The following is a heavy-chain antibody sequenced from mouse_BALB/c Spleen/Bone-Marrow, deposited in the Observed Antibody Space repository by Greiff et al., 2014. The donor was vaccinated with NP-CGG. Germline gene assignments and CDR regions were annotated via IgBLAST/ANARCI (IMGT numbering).Heavy chain of an antibody. CDR2: IWAGGST. CDR3: ARDRGYYKDVGDY. V-gene: IGHV2-9*02. Sequence: QVQLKESGPGLVAPSQSLSITCTVSGFSLTSYGVHWVRQPPGKGLEWLGVIWAGGSTNYNSALMSRLSISKDNSESQVFLKMNSLQTDDTAICYCARDRGYYKDVGDYWGQGTTLTVSS. D-gene: IGHD2-3*01. J-gene: IGHJ2*01. CDR1: GFSLTSYG.